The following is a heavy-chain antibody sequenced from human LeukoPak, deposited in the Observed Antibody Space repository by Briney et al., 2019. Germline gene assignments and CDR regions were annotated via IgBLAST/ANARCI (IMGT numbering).Heavy chain of an antibody. D-gene: IGHD5-12*01. J-gene: IGHJ4*02. CDR3: ARARVPYSGYDW. V-gene: IGHV3-23*01. CDR1: GFTFSSYA. Sequence: GGSLRLSCAASGFTFSSYAMSWVRQAPGKGLEWVSAISGSGGSTYYADSVKGRITISRDNSKNTLYLQMNSLRAEDTAVYYCARARVPYSGYDWWGQGTLVTVSS. CDR2: ISGSGGST.